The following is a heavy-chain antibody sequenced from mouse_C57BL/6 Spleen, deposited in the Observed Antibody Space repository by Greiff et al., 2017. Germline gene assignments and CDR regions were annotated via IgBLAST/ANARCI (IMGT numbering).Heavy chain of an antibody. J-gene: IGHJ3*01. Sequence: QVQLKQSGAELARPGASVKLSCKASGYTFTSYGISWVKQRTGQGLEWIGEIYPRSGNTYYNEKFKGKATLTADKSSSTAYMELRSLTSEDSAVYFCARRDYDEAFAYWGQGTLVTVSA. D-gene: IGHD2-4*01. CDR3: ARRDYDEAFAY. CDR2: IYPRSGNT. V-gene: IGHV1-81*01. CDR1: GYTFTSYG.